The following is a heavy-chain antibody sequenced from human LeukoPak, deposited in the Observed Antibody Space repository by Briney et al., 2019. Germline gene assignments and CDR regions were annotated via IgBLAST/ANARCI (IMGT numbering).Heavy chain of an antibody. Sequence: SETLSLTCAVSGEPFSGYYWGWIRQPPGKGLELIGEINRHGNTDYNPSLKSRVSMSIDTSKNQFSLKLTSVTAADTAVYYCARHARHPFYNDRNGYYRGHLDYWGQGTVVTVSS. V-gene: IGHV4-34*01. CDR1: GEPFSGYY. CDR3: ARHARHPFYNDRNGYYRGHLDY. D-gene: IGHD3-22*01. J-gene: IGHJ4*02. CDR2: INRHGNT.